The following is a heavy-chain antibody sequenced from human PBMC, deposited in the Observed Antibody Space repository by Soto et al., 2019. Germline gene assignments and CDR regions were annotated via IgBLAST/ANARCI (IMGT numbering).Heavy chain of an antibody. D-gene: IGHD4-17*01. Sequence: QLVQSGAEVGKPGASVKVSCKASGYTFTSYDINWVRQASGQGLEWMGWMNPNSGNTGSAQRFQGRLTMTRNTSINTAYMELTSLTSEDAAVYYCARVHTVTTYFDVWGRGTLVAVSS. CDR2: MNPNSGNT. CDR3: ARVHTVTTYFDV. J-gene: IGHJ2*01. CDR1: GYTFTSYD. V-gene: IGHV1-8*01.